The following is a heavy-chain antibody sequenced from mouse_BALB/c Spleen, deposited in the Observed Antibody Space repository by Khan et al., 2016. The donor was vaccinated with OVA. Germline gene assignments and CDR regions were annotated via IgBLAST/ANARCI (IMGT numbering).Heavy chain of an antibody. CDR2: ISSAGDYT. CDR1: GFTFSTYS. Sequence: EVQRVESGGDLVRPGGSLKLSCSASGFTFSTYSMSWVRQTPDKRLEWVATISSAGDYTFFPDSVKGRFTISRDNARNTLYLQMSSLRSEDTAMYYCASHLTGSFAYWGQGTLVTVSA. V-gene: IGHV5-6*01. CDR3: ASHLTGSFAY. J-gene: IGHJ3*01. D-gene: IGHD4-1*01.